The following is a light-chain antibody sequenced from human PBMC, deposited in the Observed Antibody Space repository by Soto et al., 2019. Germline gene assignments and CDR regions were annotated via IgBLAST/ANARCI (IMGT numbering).Light chain of an antibody. V-gene: IGLV2-14*01. Sequence: QSALTQTASVSGSPGQSITISCTGTSSDVGGYNYVSWYQQYPGKAPKVMIYDVSNRPSGVSNRFSGSKSGNTASLTISGLQAEDEADYYCSSYTSSSNLMVFGGGTKVTVL. J-gene: IGLJ2*01. CDR1: SSDVGGYNY. CDR3: SSYTSSSNLMV. CDR2: DVS.